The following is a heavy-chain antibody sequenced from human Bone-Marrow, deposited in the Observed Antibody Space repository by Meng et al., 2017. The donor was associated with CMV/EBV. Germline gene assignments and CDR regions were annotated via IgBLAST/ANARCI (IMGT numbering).Heavy chain of an antibody. CDR2: INSDGSST. V-gene: IGHV3-74*01. CDR3: AELTIFGVATDNKENAFDI. Sequence: GGSLRLSCAASGFTFVNAWMAWVRQAPGKGLVWVSRINSDGSSTSYADSVKGRFTISRDNAKNTLYLQMNSLRAEDTAVYYCAELTIFGVATDNKENAFDIWGQGTMVTVSS. D-gene: IGHD3-3*01. J-gene: IGHJ3*02. CDR1: GFTFVNAW.